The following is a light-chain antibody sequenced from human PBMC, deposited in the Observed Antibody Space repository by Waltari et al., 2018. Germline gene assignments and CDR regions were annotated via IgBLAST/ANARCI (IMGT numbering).Light chain of an antibody. J-gene: IGLJ1*01. CDR3: SSYTTSSAPGV. CDR1: DSDVGAYDF. CDR2: EVS. Sequence: QSALTQPASVSGSPGQSITISCSGTDSDVGAYDFVSRYQQHPGKAPQHIIAEVSKRPSGISNRFSASKSGITASLTIPGLQAEDEADDYCSSYTTSSAPGVFGTGTRVTVL. V-gene: IGLV2-14*01.